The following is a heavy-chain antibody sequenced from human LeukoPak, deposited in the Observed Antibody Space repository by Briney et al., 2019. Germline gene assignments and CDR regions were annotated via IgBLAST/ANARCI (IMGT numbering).Heavy chain of an antibody. Sequence: ASVKVSCKASGYTFTGYYMHWVRHPPGQGLEWMGWINPNSGGTNYAQKFQGRFTMTRATSISTAYTELSRLRSDDMAVYYCARDREGYYDILTGYYGVGAFDIWGQGTMVTVSS. CDR1: GYTFTGYY. J-gene: IGHJ3*02. CDR3: ARDREGYYDILTGYYGVGAFDI. D-gene: IGHD3-9*01. V-gene: IGHV1-2*02. CDR2: INPNSGGT.